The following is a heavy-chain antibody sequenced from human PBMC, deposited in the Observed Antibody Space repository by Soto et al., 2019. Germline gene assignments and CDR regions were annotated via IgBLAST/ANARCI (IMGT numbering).Heavy chain of an antibody. CDR2: ISSSSSYI. J-gene: IGHJ4*02. CDR1: GFTFSSYS. V-gene: IGHV3-21*01. Sequence: EVQLVESGGGLVKPGGSLRLSCAASGFTFSSYSMNWVRQAPGKGLEWVSSISSSSSYIYYADSVKGRFTISRDNAKNSQYLQMNSLRAEDTAVYYCARDLGGAATYYFDYWGQGTLVTVSS. CDR3: ARDLGGAATYYFDY. D-gene: IGHD2-15*01.